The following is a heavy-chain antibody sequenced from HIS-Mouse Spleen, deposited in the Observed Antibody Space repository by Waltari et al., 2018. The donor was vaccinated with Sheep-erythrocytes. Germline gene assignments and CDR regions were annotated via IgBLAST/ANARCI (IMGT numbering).Heavy chain of an antibody. J-gene: IGHJ1*01. V-gene: IGHV3-30-3*01. D-gene: IGHD6-13*01. CDR2: ISYDGSNK. CDR3: ARGAYSSSWYPFQH. Sequence: QVQLVESGGGVVQPGRSLRLSCAASGFTFSSYAMHWVRQAPGKGLECVAVISYDGSNKYYADSVKGRFTISRDNSKNTLYLQMNSLRVEDTAVYYCARGAYSSSWYPFQHWGQGTLVTVSS. CDR1: GFTFSSYA.